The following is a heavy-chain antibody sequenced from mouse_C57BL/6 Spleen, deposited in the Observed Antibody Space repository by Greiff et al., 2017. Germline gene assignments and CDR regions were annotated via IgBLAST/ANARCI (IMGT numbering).Heavy chain of an antibody. CDR3: ARNYYGSSRYWYFDV. V-gene: IGHV1-53*01. Sequence: QVQLQQPGTELVKPGASVKLSCKASGYTFTSYWMHWVKQRPGQGLGWIGNINPSNGGTNYNEKFKSKATLTVDKSSSTAYMQLSSLTSEDSAVYYCARNYYGSSRYWYFDVWGTGTTVTVSS. CDR1: GYTFTSYW. CDR2: INPSNGGT. D-gene: IGHD1-1*01. J-gene: IGHJ1*03.